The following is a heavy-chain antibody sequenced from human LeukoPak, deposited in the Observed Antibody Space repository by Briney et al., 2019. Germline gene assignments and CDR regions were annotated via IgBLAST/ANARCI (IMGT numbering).Heavy chain of an antibody. V-gene: IGHV3-9*01. CDR3: AKGPLAYSGYDWSFDY. D-gene: IGHD5-12*01. J-gene: IGHJ4*02. CDR1: GFTFDDYA. Sequence: GGSLRLSCAASGFTFDDYAMHWVRQAPGKGLEWVSGISWNSGSIGYADSVKGRFTISRDNAKNSLCLQMNSLRAEDTALYYCAKGPLAYSGYDWSFDYWGQGTLVTVSS. CDR2: ISWNSGSI.